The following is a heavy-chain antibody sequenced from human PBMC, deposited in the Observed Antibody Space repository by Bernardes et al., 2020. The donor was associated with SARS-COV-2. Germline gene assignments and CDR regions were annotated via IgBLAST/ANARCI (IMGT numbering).Heavy chain of an antibody. J-gene: IGHJ6*02. Sequence: SETLSLTCAVYGGSFSGYYWSWIRQPPGKGLEWIGEINHSGSTNYNPSLKSRVTISVDTSKNQFSLKLSSVTAADTAVYYCARGPFDFWSVGYGMDVWGQGTTVTVSS. CDR3: ARGPFDFWSVGYGMDV. CDR2: INHSGST. D-gene: IGHD3-3*01. CDR1: GGSFSGYY. V-gene: IGHV4-34*01.